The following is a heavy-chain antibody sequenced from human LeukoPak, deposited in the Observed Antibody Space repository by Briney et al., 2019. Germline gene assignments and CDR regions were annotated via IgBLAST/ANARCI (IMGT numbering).Heavy chain of an antibody. Sequence: GGSLRLSCAASGFTFSSYAMSWVRQAPGKGLEWVSAISGSGGSTYYADSVKGRFTISRDNSKNTLYLQMNSLRAEDTAVYYCARPPGKFEYYFDYWGQGTLVTVSS. CDR3: ARPPGKFEYYFDY. CDR2: ISGSGGST. CDR1: GFTFSSYA. J-gene: IGHJ4*02. V-gene: IGHV3-23*01.